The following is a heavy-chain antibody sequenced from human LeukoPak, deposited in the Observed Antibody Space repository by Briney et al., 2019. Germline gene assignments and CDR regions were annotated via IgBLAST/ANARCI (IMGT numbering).Heavy chain of an antibody. CDR1: GFTFDDYA. CDR3: AEVVLSYSFNYGMDV. J-gene: IGHJ6*02. V-gene: IGHV3-43*02. CDR2: ISGDGGST. D-gene: IGHD2-15*01. Sequence: PGGSLRLSCAASGFTFDDYAMHWVRQAPGTGQELVSLISGDGGSTYYADSVKRRFTISRDKSKNSLYLKMMSLRTEDTALYYCAEVVLSYSFNYGMDVWGQGTTVTVSS.